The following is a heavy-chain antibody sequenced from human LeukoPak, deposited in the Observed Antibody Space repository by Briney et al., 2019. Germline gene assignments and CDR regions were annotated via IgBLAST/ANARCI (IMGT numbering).Heavy chain of an antibody. CDR2: ISGYNGNP. Sequence: ASVKVTFKTSGYTFTNYGISWVRQAPGQGLEWMGWISGYNGNPRYAQKVQGRVTMTTDTSTNTAYMEVNSLRSDDTAIYYCARDPSLAVAGIRLFDYRGQGTLVIVSS. CDR1: GYTFTNYG. D-gene: IGHD6-19*01. CDR3: ARDPSLAVAGIRLFDY. V-gene: IGHV1-18*01. J-gene: IGHJ4*02.